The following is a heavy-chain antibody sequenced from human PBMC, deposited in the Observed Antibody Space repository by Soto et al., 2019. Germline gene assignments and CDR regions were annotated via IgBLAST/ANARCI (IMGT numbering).Heavy chain of an antibody. D-gene: IGHD2-2*01. Sequence: QVPLVQSGAEVKKPGASVKVSCKASGYTFTSYAMHWVRQAPGQRLEWMGWINAGNGNTKYSQKFQGRVTITRDTSASTAYMELSSLRSEDTAVYYCARDLGDIVVVPAAIGWFDPWGQGTLVTVSS. CDR3: ARDLGDIVVVPAAIGWFDP. CDR2: INAGNGNT. J-gene: IGHJ5*02. V-gene: IGHV1-3*01. CDR1: GYTFTSYA.